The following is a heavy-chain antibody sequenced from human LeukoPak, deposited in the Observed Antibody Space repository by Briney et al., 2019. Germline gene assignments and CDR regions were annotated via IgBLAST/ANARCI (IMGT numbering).Heavy chain of an antibody. CDR1: GFSLSSYA. CDR2: ISYDGSKK. CDR3: ARANPYSGSYSIY. Sequence: GGSLRLSCAASGFSLSSYAIHWVRQAPGKGLEWVAIISYDGSKKYYADSVKGRFTISRDNSKNTLYLQMNSLRAEDTAVYYCARANPYSGSYSIYWGQGTLVTVSS. J-gene: IGHJ4*02. V-gene: IGHV3-30*14. D-gene: IGHD1-26*01.